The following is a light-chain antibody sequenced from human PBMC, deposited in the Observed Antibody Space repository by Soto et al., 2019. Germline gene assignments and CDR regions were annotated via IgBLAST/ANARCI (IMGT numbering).Light chain of an antibody. CDR3: QQYNNWPFIT. V-gene: IGKV3-15*01. J-gene: IGKJ5*01. Sequence: EIVRTQSPATLSGSPGGRATLSCRASQSVRGNLAWYQQTPGQSTRLLIYGASSRATAISARFSGSASGTEFTLTISSLQSEDFAVYYCQQYNNWPFITFGQGTRLEIK. CDR1: QSVRGN. CDR2: GAS.